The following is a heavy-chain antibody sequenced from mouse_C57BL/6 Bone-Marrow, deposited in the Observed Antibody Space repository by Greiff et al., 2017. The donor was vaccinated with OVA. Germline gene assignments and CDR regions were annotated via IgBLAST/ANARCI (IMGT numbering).Heavy chain of an antibody. CDR3: ARDPYYGSSYAMDY. CDR2: INPYNGGT. CDR1: GYTFTDYY. J-gene: IGHJ4*01. Sequence: VQLQQSGPVLVKPGASVKMSCKASGYTFTDYYMNWVKQSHGKSLEWIGVINPYNGGTSYNQKFKGKATLTVDKSSSTAYMELNSLTSEDSAVYYCARDPYYGSSYAMDYWGQGTSVTVSS. V-gene: IGHV1-19*01. D-gene: IGHD1-1*01.